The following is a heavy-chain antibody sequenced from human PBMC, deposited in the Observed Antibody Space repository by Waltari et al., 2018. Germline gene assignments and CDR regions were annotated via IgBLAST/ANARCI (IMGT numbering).Heavy chain of an antibody. CDR2: THQSGST. CDR1: GGSLSGCY. CDR3: ARQGGSGSYYKGFDY. D-gene: IGHD3-10*01. Sequence: QVQLQQWGAGLLKPSETLSLTCAVYGGSLSGCYWSWTRRPPGKGLEWIGETHQSGSTNYNPTLKNRVTISVDTSKNQFSLKLSSVTAADTAVYYCARQGGSGSYYKGFDYWGQGTLVTVSS. J-gene: IGHJ4*02. V-gene: IGHV4-34*01.